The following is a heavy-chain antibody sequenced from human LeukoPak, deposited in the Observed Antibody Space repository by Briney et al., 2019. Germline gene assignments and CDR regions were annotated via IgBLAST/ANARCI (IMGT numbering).Heavy chain of an antibody. CDR1: GGTFSSYG. CDR2: ISAYNGNT. J-gene: IGHJ4*02. CDR3: AGLSGSYLEESFDY. V-gene: IGHV1-18*01. D-gene: IGHD1-26*01. Sequence: ASVKVSCKASGGTFSSYGISWVRQAPGQGLEWMGWISAYNGNTNYAQKLQGRVTMTTDTSTSTAYMELRSLRSDDTAVYYCAGLSGSYLEESFDYWGQGTLVTVSS.